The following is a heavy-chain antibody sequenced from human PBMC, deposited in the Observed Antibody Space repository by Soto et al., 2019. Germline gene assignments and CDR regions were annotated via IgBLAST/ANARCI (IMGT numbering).Heavy chain of an antibody. CDR2: INHSGST. V-gene: IGHV4-34*01. D-gene: IGHD6-19*01. CDR3: ARVRLARPHYFDY. CDR1: GGSFSGYY. Sequence: QVQLQQWGAGLLKPSETLSLTCAVYGGSFSGYYWSSIRQPPGKGLEWIGEINHSGSTNYNPSLKSRVTISVDTFKSQFSLKLNSVTAADTAVYYCARVRLARPHYFDYWGQGTLVTVSS. J-gene: IGHJ4*02.